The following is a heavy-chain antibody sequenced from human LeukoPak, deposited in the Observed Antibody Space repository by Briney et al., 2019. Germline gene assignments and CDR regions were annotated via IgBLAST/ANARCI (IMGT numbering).Heavy chain of an antibody. CDR3: VRDHHRRLYDSQARDTFDI. Sequence: GGSLRLSCTASGFTFSSYSMNWVRQAPGKGLEWVSYISSSSSNIYYADSVKGRVTISRDNAKNSLYLQVNSLRAEDTAVYYCVRDHHRRLYDSQARDTFDIWGQGTMVTVSS. D-gene: IGHD3-22*01. V-gene: IGHV3-48*01. CDR1: GFTFSSYS. CDR2: ISSSSSNI. J-gene: IGHJ3*02.